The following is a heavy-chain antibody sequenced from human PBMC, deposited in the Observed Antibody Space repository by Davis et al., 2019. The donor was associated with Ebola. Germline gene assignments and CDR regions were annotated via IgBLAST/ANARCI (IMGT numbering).Heavy chain of an antibody. CDR2: IYTGDSDT. D-gene: IGHD2-8*02. Sequence: LKISCKDSGNSFTSHWIGWVRQMPGKGLEWMGIIYTGDSDTRYSPSFRGQVTISADKSTKTAFLVWTGLKASDTAMYYCASLRRTITGMDDAFDIWGQGTMVTVSS. J-gene: IGHJ3*02. CDR1: GNSFTSHW. CDR3: ASLRRTITGMDDAFDI. V-gene: IGHV5-51*01.